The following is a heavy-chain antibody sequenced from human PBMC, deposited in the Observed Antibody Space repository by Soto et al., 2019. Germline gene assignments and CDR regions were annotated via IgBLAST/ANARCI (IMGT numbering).Heavy chain of an antibody. CDR1: GFTFDDYT. D-gene: IGHD6-13*01. Sequence: GGSLRLSCAASGFTFDDYTMHWVRQAPGKGLEWVSLISWDGGSTYYVDSVKGRFTISRDNSKNSLYLQMNSLRTEDTALYYCAKDTYSSSWYDWYFDLWGRGTLVTVSS. CDR3: AKDTYSSSWYDWYFDL. V-gene: IGHV3-43*01. J-gene: IGHJ2*01. CDR2: ISWDGGST.